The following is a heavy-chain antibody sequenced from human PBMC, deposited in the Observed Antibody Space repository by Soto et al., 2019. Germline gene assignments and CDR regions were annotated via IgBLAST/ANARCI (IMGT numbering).Heavy chain of an antibody. J-gene: IGHJ6*02. CDR1: GGSISSGGYY. CDR3: ARGSRIFRVIPPNCYGMDV. D-gene: IGHD3-3*01. Sequence: QVQLQESGPGLVKPSQTLSLTCTVSGGSISSGGYYWSWIRQHPGKGLEWIGYIYYSGSTYYNPSLKSRVTISVDASKNQFSLKLSSVTAADTAVYYCARGSRIFRVIPPNCYGMDVWGQGTTVTVSS. V-gene: IGHV4-31*03. CDR2: IYYSGST.